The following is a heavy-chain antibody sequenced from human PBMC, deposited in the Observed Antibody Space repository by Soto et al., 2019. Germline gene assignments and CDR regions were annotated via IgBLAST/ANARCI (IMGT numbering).Heavy chain of an antibody. D-gene: IGHD2-15*01. CDR3: ARGIATGQLDP. CDR1: GYTFTRYT. Sequence: ASVKVSCKASGYTFTRYTMNWVRQAPGQRLEWMGWINPDNGNTKSSQEFQDRVIITRDTSASTAYMDLSSLRSEDTAVYYCARGIATGQLDPWGQGTLVTVSS. J-gene: IGHJ5*02. CDR2: INPDNGNT. V-gene: IGHV1-3*01.